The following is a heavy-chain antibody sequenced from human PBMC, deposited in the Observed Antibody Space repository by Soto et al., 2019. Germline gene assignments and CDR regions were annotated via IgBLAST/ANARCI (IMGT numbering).Heavy chain of an antibody. J-gene: IGHJ5*01. CDR2: ISSSGITI. V-gene: IGHV3-11*01. Sequence: GGSRGRGCAASGLIVSDYYMTWSRQAPGKGLEWVSHISSSGITISYADSVKGRFTISRDNANNSLYLQMDSLRADDTAVYYCARGTRGFGFWFDSWGQGTPVTVSS. CDR3: ARGTRGFGFWFDS. D-gene: IGHD3-16*01. CDR1: GLIVSDYY.